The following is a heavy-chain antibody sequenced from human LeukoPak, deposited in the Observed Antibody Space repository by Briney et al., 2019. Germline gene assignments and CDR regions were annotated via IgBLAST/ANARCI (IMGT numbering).Heavy chain of an antibody. Sequence: SETLSLTCAVYGGSFSGCYWSWIRQPPGKGLEWIGEINHSGSTNYNPSLKSRVTISVDTSKNQFSLKLSSVTAADTAVYYCARGHYGDDFDYWGQGTLVTVSS. V-gene: IGHV4-34*01. CDR3: ARGHYGDDFDY. CDR1: GGSFSGCY. D-gene: IGHD4-17*01. J-gene: IGHJ4*02. CDR2: INHSGST.